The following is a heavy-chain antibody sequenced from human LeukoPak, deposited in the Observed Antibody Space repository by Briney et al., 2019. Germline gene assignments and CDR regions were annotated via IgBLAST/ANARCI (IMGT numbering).Heavy chain of an antibody. CDR3: ARLGGYSYGYLDY. Sequence: ASVKVSCKASGYTFTSYAMHWVRQAPGQRLEWMGWINAGNGNTKYSQKSQGRVTITRDTSASTAYMELSSLRSEDTAVYYCARLGGYSYGYLDYWGQGTLVTVSS. CDR1: GYTFTSYA. V-gene: IGHV1-3*01. CDR2: INAGNGNT. J-gene: IGHJ4*02. D-gene: IGHD5-18*01.